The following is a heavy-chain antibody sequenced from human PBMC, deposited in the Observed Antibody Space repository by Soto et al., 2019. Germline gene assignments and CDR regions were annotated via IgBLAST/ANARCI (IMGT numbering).Heavy chain of an antibody. Sequence: SLTSSCAASGFAFSSYEMNWVLQAPGKGLEWVSYISSSGSTIYYADSVKGRFTISRDNAKNSLYLQMKSLRAEDTAVYYCASWYYYDSSGYHAHRSYWGQGTLVTVSS. V-gene: IGHV3-48*03. CDR2: ISSSGSTI. J-gene: IGHJ4*02. CDR1: GFAFSSYE. CDR3: ASWYYYDSSGYHAHRSY. D-gene: IGHD3-22*01.